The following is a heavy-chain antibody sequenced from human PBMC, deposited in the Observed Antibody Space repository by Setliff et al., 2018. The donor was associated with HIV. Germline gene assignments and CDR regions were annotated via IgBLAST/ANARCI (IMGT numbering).Heavy chain of an antibody. J-gene: IGHJ4*02. V-gene: IGHV3-43D*03. CDR1: GFTFDDYA. CDR3: AKAYAKWAVGAMAGYFDY. Sequence: GESLKISCAASGFTFDDYALHWVRQAPGKGLEWVSLISWDGTTTYYTDSVKGRFTISRDNSKNSLYLQMDSLRSEDTAFYYCAKAYAKWAVGAMAGYFDYCGQGTLVIVSS. D-gene: IGHD1-26*01. CDR2: ISWDGTTT.